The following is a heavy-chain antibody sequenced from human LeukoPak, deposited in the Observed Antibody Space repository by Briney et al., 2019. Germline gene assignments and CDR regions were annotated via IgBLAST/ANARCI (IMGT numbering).Heavy chain of an antibody. CDR3: ARGNTVVTPGAFDI. Sequence: SETLSLTCAVYGGSFSGYYWSWIRQPPGKGLEWIGEINHSGSTNYNPSLKSRVTISVDRSKNQFSLKLSSVTAADTAVYYCARGNTVVTPGAFDIWGQGTMVTVSS. CDR2: INHSGST. D-gene: IGHD4-23*01. J-gene: IGHJ3*02. V-gene: IGHV4-34*01. CDR1: GGSFSGYY.